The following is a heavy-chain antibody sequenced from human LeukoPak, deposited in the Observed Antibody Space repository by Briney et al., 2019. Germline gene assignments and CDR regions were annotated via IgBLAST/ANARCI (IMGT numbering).Heavy chain of an antibody. V-gene: IGHV4-61*02. CDR1: GGSISSGSYY. CDR2: IYTSGST. CDR3: ARVSRPYYYDSSGYYIDY. J-gene: IGHJ4*02. D-gene: IGHD3-22*01. Sequence: ASETLSLTCTVSGGSISSGSYYWSWIRQPAGKGLEWIGRIYTSGSTNYNPSLKSRVTISVDTSKNQFSLKLSSVTAADTAVYYCARVSRPYYYDSSGYYIDYWGQGTLVTVSS.